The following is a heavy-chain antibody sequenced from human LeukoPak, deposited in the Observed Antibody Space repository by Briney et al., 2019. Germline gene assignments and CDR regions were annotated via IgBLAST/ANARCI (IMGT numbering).Heavy chain of an antibody. J-gene: IGHJ3*02. V-gene: IGHV3-64D*06. Sequence: GGSLRLSCAASGFTFSSYSMNWVRQAPGKGLEYVSAISSNGGSTYYADSVKGRFTISRDNSKNTLYLQMSSLRAEDTAVYYCVKDAQSSNAFDIWGQGTMVTVSS. CDR1: GFTFSSYS. CDR2: ISSNGGST. CDR3: VKDAQSSNAFDI.